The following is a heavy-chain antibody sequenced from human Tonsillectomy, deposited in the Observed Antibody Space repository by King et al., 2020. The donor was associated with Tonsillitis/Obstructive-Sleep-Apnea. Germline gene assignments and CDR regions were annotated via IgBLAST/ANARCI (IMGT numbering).Heavy chain of an antibody. J-gene: IGHJ3*02. CDR3: ARASLQSDAFDI. Sequence: VQLVESGGGVVQPGRSLRLSCAASGFNFRTYGMHWVRQAPGKGLEWVAVIWFDGSNKYYADSVKGRFTVSRDNSKNTMYLQMNRLRDEDTAQYYCARASLQSDAFDIWGQGTMVTVSS. V-gene: IGHV3-33*01. CDR2: IWFDGSNK. CDR1: GFNFRTYG. D-gene: IGHD4-11*01.